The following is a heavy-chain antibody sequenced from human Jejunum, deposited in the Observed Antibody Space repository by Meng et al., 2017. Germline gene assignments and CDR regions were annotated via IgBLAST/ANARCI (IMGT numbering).Heavy chain of an antibody. V-gene: IGHV1-2*02. D-gene: IGHD2/OR15-2a*01. J-gene: IGHJ4*02. CDR1: GYSFTVYF. CDR3: ARGNSNSSPYYFDS. CDR2: INPNTGGT. Sequence: ASVKVSCKASGYSFTVYFLHWVRLAPGQGLEWMGWINPNTGGTDYAQKFKGRVAMTRDTSINTADMDLVSPTSDDTAVYYCARGNSNSSPYYFDSWGQGTLVTVSS.